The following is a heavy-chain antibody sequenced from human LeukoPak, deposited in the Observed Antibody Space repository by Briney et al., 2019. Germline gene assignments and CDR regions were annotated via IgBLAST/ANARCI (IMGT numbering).Heavy chain of an antibody. J-gene: IGHJ4*02. V-gene: IGHV3-7*01. CDR3: ARDLSGYSGYDDY. CDR1: GFTFSSYW. CDR2: IKQDGSEK. D-gene: IGHD5-12*01. Sequence: GGSLRLSCAASGFTFSSYWMSWVRQAPGKGLEWVANIKQDGSEKYYVDSVKGRFTISRDNTKNSLYLQMNSLRAEDTAVYYCARDLSGYSGYDDYWGQGTPVTVSS.